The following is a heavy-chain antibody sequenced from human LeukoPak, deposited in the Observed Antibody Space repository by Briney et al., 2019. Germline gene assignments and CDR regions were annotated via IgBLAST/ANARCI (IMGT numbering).Heavy chain of an antibody. V-gene: IGHV3-15*01. J-gene: IGHJ5*01. CDR1: GFTFSNAW. CDR3: TTGLIAARHWFDY. CDR2: IKSKTDGGTT. Sequence: GGSLRLSCAASGFTFSNAWMSWVRQAPGKGLEWVGRIKSKTDGGTTDYAAPVKGRFTISRDDSKNTLYLQMNSLKTEDTAVYYCTTGLIAARHWFDYWGQGTLVTVSS. D-gene: IGHD6-6*01.